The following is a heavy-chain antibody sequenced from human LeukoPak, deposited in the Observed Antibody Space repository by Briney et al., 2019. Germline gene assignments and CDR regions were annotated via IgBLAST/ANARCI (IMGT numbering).Heavy chain of an antibody. CDR2: IGGGPV. D-gene: IGHD2-15*01. CDR3: AKEGSSEVFDY. J-gene: IGHJ4*02. CDR1: GFTFRVYA. Sequence: GGSLRLSCAASGFTFRVYAMTWVRQAPGKGLEWVSSIGGGPVYYANSVKGRFTISRDDSKNTLFLQMNSLRADDTAIYYCAKEGSSEVFDYWGQGTLVTVSS. V-gene: IGHV3-23*01.